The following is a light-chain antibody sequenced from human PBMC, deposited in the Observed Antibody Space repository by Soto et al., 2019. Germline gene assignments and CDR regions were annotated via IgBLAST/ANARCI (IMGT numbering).Light chain of an antibody. J-gene: IGLJ1*01. CDR1: SSDVGGYNY. CDR2: EVS. V-gene: IGLV2-14*01. Sequence: QSALTQPDSVSGSPGQSITISCTGTSSDVGGYNYVSWYQQYPGKATKLMIYEVSNRPSGVSNRFSGSKSGNTASLTISGLQAEDEADYYCSSHTSSSTLYVFGTGTQLTVL. CDR3: SSHTSSSTLYV.